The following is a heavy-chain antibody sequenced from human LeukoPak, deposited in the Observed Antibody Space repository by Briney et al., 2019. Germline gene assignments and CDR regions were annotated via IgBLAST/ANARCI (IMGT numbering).Heavy chain of an antibody. CDR3: AKDPAPRPGYFDY. V-gene: IGHV3-23*01. CDR2: ISGSGSST. Sequence: PGGSLRLSCAASGFTFSSYAMSWVRQAPGKGLEWVSAISGSGSSTYYADSVKGRFTISRDNSKNTLYLQMNSLRAEDTAVYYCAKDPAPRPGYFDYWGQGTLVTVSS. CDR1: GFTFSSYA. J-gene: IGHJ4*02.